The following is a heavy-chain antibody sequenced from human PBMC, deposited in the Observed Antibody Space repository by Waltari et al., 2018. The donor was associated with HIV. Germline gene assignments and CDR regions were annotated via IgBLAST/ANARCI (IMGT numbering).Heavy chain of an antibody. J-gene: IGHJ6*02. CDR3: ARDSFGVVIPYYYYYGMDV. D-gene: IGHD3-3*01. V-gene: IGHV4-61*02. Sequence: QVQLQESGPGLVKPSQTLSLTCIVSGGSISSGSFYWNWIRLPAGKGPEWIGRIYTSGSTNYNPSLKSRVTISINTSKNLFSLRLSSVTAADSAVYYCARDSFGVVIPYYYYYGMDVWGQGTTVTVSS. CDR2: IYTSGST. CDR1: GGSISSGSFY.